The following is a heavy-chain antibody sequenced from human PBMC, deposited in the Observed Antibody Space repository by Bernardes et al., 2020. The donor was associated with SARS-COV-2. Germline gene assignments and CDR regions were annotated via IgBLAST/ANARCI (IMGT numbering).Heavy chain of an antibody. CDR1: GFAFSSYA. Sequence: GGSLRLSCAASGFAFSSYAVSWVRQAPGKGLDWVSSLSGSGGSTYYADSVKGRFTISRDNSKNTLYLQMNSLRAEDTTVYYCAKVNSPGGWFDPWGQGTLVTVSS. J-gene: IGHJ5*02. D-gene: IGHD2-8*02. CDR2: LSGSGGST. V-gene: IGHV3-23*01. CDR3: AKVNSPGGWFDP.